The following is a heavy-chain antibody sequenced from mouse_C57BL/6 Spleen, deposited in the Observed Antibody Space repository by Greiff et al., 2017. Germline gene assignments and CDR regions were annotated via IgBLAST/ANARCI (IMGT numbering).Heavy chain of an antibody. V-gene: IGHV1-69*01. CDR3: ARSRYGSSPAY. D-gene: IGHD1-1*01. Sequence: QVQLQQPGAELVMPGASVKLSCKASGYTFTGYWMHWVKQRPGQGLEWIGEIDPSDSYTNYNQKFKGKSTLTVDKSSSTAYMQLSSLTSEDSAVYYCARSRYGSSPAYWGQGTLVTVSA. J-gene: IGHJ3*01. CDR1: GYTFTGYW. CDR2: IDPSDSYT.